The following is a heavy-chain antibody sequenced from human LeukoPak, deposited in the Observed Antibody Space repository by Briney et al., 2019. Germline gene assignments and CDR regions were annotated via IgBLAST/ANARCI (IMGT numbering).Heavy chain of an antibody. J-gene: IGHJ4*02. CDR1: GGSISSSSYY. CDR2: IYYSGST. Sequence: PSETLSLTCTVSGGSISSSSYYWGWIRQPPGKGLEWIGSIYYSGSTYYNPSLKSRVTISVDTSKNQFSLKLSSVTAADTAVYYCARVGYYYDSSGYYGVFDYWGQGTLVTVSS. V-gene: IGHV4-39*07. CDR3: ARVGYYYDSSGYYGVFDY. D-gene: IGHD3-22*01.